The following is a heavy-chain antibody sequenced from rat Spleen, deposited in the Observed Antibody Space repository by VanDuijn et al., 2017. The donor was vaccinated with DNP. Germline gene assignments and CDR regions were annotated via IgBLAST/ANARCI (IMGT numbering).Heavy chain of an antibody. Sequence: EVQLVESGGGLVQPGRSVKLSCAASGFTFSDYNMAWVRQAPKKGLEWVATIIYDGSRTYYRDSVKGRFTISRDNAKNTLYLQMDSLRSENTATYYCARHWTSYWYFDFWGPGTMVTVSS. V-gene: IGHV5-7*01. D-gene: IGHD4-2*01. J-gene: IGHJ1*01. CDR3: ARHWTSYWYFDF. CDR1: GFTFSDYN. CDR2: IIYDGSRT.